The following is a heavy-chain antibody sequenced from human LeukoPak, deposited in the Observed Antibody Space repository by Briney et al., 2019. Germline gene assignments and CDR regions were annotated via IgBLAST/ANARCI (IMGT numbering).Heavy chain of an antibody. CDR2: ISGSGGST. J-gene: IGHJ4*02. Sequence: GGSLRLSCAASGFTFSSYAMSWVRQAPGKGLEWVSAISGSGGSTYYADSVKGRFTISRDDSKNTLYLQMNSLRAEDTAEYYCVKEAKYCSGGDCYYPFHYWGQGSLVTVSS. D-gene: IGHD2-15*01. CDR1: GFTFSSYA. V-gene: IGHV3-23*01. CDR3: VKEAKYCSGGDCYYPFHY.